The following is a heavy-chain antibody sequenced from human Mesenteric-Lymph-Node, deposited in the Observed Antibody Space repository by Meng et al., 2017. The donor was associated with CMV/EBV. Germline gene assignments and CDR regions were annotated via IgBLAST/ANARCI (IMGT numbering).Heavy chain of an antibody. CDR3: AREGQATAMSNRYYYYGMDV. CDR2: INPNSGGT. J-gene: IGHJ6*02. CDR1: GYTFTGYY. V-gene: IGHV1-2*02. Sequence: VKVSCKASGYTFTGYYMHWVRQAPGQGLEWMGWINPNSGGTNYAQKFQGRVTMTRDTSISTAYMELSRLRSDDTAVYYCAREGQATAMSNRYYYYGMDVWGQGTTVTVSS. D-gene: IGHD5-18*01.